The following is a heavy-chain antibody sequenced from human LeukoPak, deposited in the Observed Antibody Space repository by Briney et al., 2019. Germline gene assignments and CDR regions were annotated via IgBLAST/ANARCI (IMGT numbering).Heavy chain of an antibody. CDR1: GGTFSSYA. CDR3: AREIAVAGLGPFDY. Sequence: SVKVSCKASGGTFSSYAISWVRQAPGQGLEWMGRIIPIFGIANYAQKFQGRVTITADKSTSTAYMELSSLRSEDTAVYYCAREIAVAGLGPFDYWGQGTLVTVSS. J-gene: IGHJ4*02. D-gene: IGHD6-19*01. CDR2: IIPIFGIA. V-gene: IGHV1-69*04.